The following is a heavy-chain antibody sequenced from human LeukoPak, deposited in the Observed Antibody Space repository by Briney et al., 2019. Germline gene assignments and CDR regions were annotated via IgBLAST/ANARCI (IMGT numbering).Heavy chain of an antibody. V-gene: IGHV3-30*02. D-gene: IGHD2-2*01. J-gene: IGHJ4*02. Sequence: GGSLRLSCAASGFGFSTYGMQWVRQAPGKGLEWVAFIQYDGSNKYYAESVKGRFTISRDNSKNTLYLQMNGLRADDTAVYYCAKSWCATICYGIYDWGQGTLVTVS. CDR2: IQYDGSNK. CDR3: AKSWCATICYGIYD. CDR1: GFGFSTYG.